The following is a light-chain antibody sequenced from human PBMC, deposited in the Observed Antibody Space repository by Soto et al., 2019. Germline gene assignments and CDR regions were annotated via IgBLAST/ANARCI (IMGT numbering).Light chain of an antibody. J-gene: IGKJ2*02. CDR2: GAS. CDR1: RSIGSS. CDR3: QQYKTWPPST. V-gene: IGKV3-15*01. Sequence: EIVMTQSPAILSVSPGERAALSCRASRSIGSSLAWYQQKPGQAPSLLIYGASTRPTGVPARFSGSGSGTEFTLTIISLQSEDPAVYFCQQYKTWPPSTFGQGTKLEI.